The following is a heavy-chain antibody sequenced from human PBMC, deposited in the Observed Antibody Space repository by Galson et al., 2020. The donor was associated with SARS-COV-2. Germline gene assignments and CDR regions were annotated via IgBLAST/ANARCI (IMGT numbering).Heavy chain of an antibody. CDR2: ISGSGGST. J-gene: IGHJ6*02. CDR1: GFTFSSYA. V-gene: IGHV3-23*01. CDR3: AKDEYCSRTSCHGSYYYGMYV. D-gene: IGHD2-2*01. Sequence: GGSLRLSCAASGFTFSSYAMSWVRQAPGKGLEWVSAISGSGGSTYSADSVKGRFTISRDNSKNTLYLQMNSLRAEDTAVYYCAKDEYCSRTSCHGSYYYGMYVWGQGATVTVS.